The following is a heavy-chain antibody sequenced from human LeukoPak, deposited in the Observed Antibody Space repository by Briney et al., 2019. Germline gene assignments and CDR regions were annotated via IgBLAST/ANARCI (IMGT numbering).Heavy chain of an antibody. V-gene: IGHV1-2*02. CDR2: INPNSGGT. D-gene: IGHD3-9*01. CDR1: GYTFTGYY. J-gene: IGHJ6*04. CDR3: ARAPYSYDILTGYSTPDV. Sequence: ASVKVSCKASGYTFTGYYMHWVRQAPGQGLEWMGWINPNSGGTNYAPRLQGRVTMTTDTSTSTAYMELRSLRSDDTAVYYCARAPYSYDILTGYSTPDVWGRGTTVTISS.